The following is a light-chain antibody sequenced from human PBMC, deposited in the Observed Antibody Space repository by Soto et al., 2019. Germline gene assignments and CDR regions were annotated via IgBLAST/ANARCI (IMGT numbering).Light chain of an antibody. CDR1: SSDVGGYNY. CDR2: EVS. J-gene: IGLJ3*02. V-gene: IGLV2-14*01. CDR3: SSYTSSSIWV. Sequence: QSALTQPASVSGSPGQSITISCTGTSSDVGGYNYVSWYQQHSGKAPKLMIYEVSNRPSGVSNRFSGSKSGNTASLTISGLQAEDEADYYCSSYTSSSIWVFGGGTQLTVL.